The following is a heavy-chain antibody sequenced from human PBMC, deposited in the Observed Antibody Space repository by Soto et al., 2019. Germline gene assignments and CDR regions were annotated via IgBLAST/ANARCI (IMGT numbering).Heavy chain of an antibody. V-gene: IGHV4-38-2*01. D-gene: IGHD6-13*01. CDR1: GYFFSSDYF. CDR2: VYQSGST. J-gene: IGHJ4*02. Sequence: SGTLSLTCAVSGYFFSSDYFWGWIRQPPGKGLEWIGSVYQSGSTYYNPPLKSRVSTSVDTSKNQFSLKLSSVTAADTAVYYCARAAYGSSTLFDYWGRGALVTVSS. CDR3: ARAAYGSSTLFDY.